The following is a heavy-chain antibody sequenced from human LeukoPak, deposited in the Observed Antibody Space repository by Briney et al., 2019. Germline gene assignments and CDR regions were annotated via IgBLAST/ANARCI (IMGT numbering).Heavy chain of an antibody. V-gene: IGHV3-23*01. CDR3: ARDGYSGSYYRLYYFFMDV. Sequence: GSLRLSCLASKFTFNNYAMTWVRQAPGKGLEWVSSISGSGDNMDYADSVKGRFTISRDNSENTLYLQMNSLRGEDTAVYYCARDGYSGSYYRLYYFFMDVWGKGTTVTVSS. J-gene: IGHJ6*03. D-gene: IGHD1-26*01. CDR2: ISGSGDNM. CDR1: KFTFNNYA.